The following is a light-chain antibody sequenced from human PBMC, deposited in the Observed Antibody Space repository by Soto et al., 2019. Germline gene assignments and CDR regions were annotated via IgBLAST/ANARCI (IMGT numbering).Light chain of an antibody. CDR3: KQRSNWPLT. J-gene: IGKJ4*01. V-gene: IGKV3-11*01. Sequence: EIVLTQSPATLSLSPGERATLSCRASQSVSSYFPWYQQKPGQAPSLLIYDASNRATGILARFSGSGSGTDFILAISSQEPEDLAVYYCKQRSNWPLTFGGGTKVEIK. CDR2: DAS. CDR1: QSVSSY.